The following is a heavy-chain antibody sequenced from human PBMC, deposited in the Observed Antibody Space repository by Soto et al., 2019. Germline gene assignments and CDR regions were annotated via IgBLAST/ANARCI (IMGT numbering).Heavy chain of an antibody. D-gene: IGHD1-26*01. CDR2: ISSGSDFI. V-gene: IGHV3-21*02. Sequence: EVQVVESGGGLVKPGGSLRLSCNFSFSMYSMDWVRQAPGKGLEWVAPISSGSDFIKYADSVKGRFTISRDNTKNSVSLQMSSLRVEDTAMYYCTRDQGGSYDSWFDPWGRGTLVTVSS. CDR1: FSMYS. CDR3: TRDQGGSYDSWFDP. J-gene: IGHJ5*02.